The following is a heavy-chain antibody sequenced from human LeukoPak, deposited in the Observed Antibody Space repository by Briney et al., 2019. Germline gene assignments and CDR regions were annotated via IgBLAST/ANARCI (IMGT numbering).Heavy chain of an antibody. V-gene: IGHV4-30-2*01. CDR2: IYHSGST. D-gene: IGHD3-22*01. J-gene: IGHJ5*02. Sequence: SETLSLTCAVSGGSISSGGYSWSWIRQPPGKGLEWIGYIYHSGSTYYNPSLKSRVTISVDRSKNHFSLKLSAVTAADTAVYYCARADYYDSSGYRYKWFDPWGQGTLVTVSS. CDR1: GGSISSGGYS. CDR3: ARADYYDSSGYRYKWFDP.